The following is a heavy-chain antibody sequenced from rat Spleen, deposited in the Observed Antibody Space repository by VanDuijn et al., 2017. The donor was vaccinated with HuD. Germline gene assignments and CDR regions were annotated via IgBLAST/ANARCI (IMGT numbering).Heavy chain of an antibody. D-gene: IGHD1-10*01. V-gene: IGHV5-29*01. Sequence: EVQLVESGGGLVQPGRSLKLSCAASGFTFSDYAMAWVRQAPLKGLEWVSTISYDGSSPFYRDSVKGRFTISRDNAKSTLYLQMDSLRSEDTATYYCARDGYNNPFDYWGQGVMVTVSS. CDR2: ISYDGSSP. CDR1: GFTFSDYA. J-gene: IGHJ2*01. CDR3: ARDGYNNPFDY.